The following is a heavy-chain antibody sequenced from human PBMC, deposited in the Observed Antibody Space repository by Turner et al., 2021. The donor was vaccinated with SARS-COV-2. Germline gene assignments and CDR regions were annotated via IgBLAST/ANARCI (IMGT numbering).Heavy chain of an antibody. CDR2: ISYDGSNK. CDR1: GFTFSIYG. J-gene: IGHJ4*02. CDR3: AKSYSGSYWDRNDY. D-gene: IGHD1-26*01. Sequence: QLQLVESGGGVAQPGRSLSLSCAAYGFTFSIYGMHWVRQAPGKGLEWVAVISYDGSNKYYADSVKGRFTISRDNSKNTLYLQMNSLRAEDTAVYYCAKSYSGSYWDRNDYWGQGTLVTVSS. V-gene: IGHV3-30*18.